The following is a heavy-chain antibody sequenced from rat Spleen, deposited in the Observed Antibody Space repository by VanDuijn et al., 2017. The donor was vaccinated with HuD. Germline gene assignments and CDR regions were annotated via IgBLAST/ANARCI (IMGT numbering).Heavy chain of an antibody. CDR3: TTGVYPGNFDY. J-gene: IGHJ2*01. CDR1: GFTFSDYY. Sequence: EVQLVESDGGLVQPGRSLKLSCAASGFTFSDYYMAWVRQAPTKGLEWVATISYDGNNTYYRDSMKGRFTISRDNAINTLFLQMDSLRSEDTATYSCTTGVYPGNFDYWGQGVMVTVSS. D-gene: IGHD1-4*01. V-gene: IGHV5-20*01. CDR2: ISYDGNNT.